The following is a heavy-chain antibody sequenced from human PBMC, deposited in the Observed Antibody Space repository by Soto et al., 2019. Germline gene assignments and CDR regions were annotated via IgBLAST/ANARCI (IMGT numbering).Heavy chain of an antibody. CDR3: ARVVGYVDSGYYFDY. Sequence: QVQLQESGPGLMKPSGTLSLTCAVSGGSISSSNWWSWVRQPPGKGLEWIGEIYHSGSTNYNPSLKSRVTISVDKSKNQFSLKLSSVTAADTAVYYCARVVGYVDSGYYFDYWGQGTLVTVSS. J-gene: IGHJ4*02. V-gene: IGHV4-4*02. CDR1: GGSISSSNW. CDR2: IYHSGST. D-gene: IGHD3-22*01.